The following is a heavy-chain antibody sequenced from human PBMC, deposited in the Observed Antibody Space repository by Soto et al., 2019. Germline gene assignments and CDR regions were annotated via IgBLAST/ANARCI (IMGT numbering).Heavy chain of an antibody. CDR3: AKTVYYGSGSPNDY. D-gene: IGHD3-10*01. V-gene: IGHV3-30*18. J-gene: IGHJ4*02. Sequence: QVQLVESGGGVVHPGRSLRLSCAAFGFTFSSYGMHWVRQAPGMGLEWVAVISYDGSNKYYADSVKGRFTISRDNSKNTLYLQMNSLRAEDTAVYYCAKTVYYGSGSPNDYWGQGTLVTVSS. CDR1: GFTFSSYG. CDR2: ISYDGSNK.